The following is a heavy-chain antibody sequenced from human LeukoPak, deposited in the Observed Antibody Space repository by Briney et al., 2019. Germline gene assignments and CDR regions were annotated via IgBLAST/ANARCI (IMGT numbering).Heavy chain of an antibody. J-gene: IGHJ4*02. CDR2: INHSGST. D-gene: IGHD3-10*01. V-gene: IGHV4-34*01. Sequence: SETLSLTCAVYGGSFSGYYWSWIRQPPGKGLEWIGEINHSGSTNYNPSLKSRVTISVDTSKNQFSLKLSSVTAADTAVYYCARGGRITMVRGVSGFDYWGQGTLVTVSS. CDR1: GGSFSGYY. CDR3: ARGGRITMVRGVSGFDY.